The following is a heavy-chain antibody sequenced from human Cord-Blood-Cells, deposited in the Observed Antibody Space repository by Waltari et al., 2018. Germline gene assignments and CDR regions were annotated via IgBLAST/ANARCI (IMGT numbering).Heavy chain of an antibody. D-gene: IGHD7-27*01. CDR1: GFSLSTSGMR. Sequence: QVTLKESGPALVKPTQTLTLTCTFSGFSLSTSGMRVSWIRQPPGKPLEWLARIDWDDDKFYSTSLKTRLTISKDTSKNQVVLTMTNMDPVDTATYYCARIQTGDDAFDICGQGTMVTVSS. CDR2: IDWDDDK. CDR3: ARIQTGDDAFDI. J-gene: IGHJ3*02. V-gene: IGHV2-70*04.